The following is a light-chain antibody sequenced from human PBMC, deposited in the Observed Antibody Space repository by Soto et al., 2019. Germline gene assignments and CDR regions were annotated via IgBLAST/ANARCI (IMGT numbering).Light chain of an antibody. CDR2: AAS. J-gene: IGKJ2*01. Sequence: DIQMTQSPSSLSASIGDRVTITCRARQSIRNDLGWYQQKPGKPPKRLIYAASILQSGVPSRFSGSGSGTECTLTISSRQREDFATYYCLQHGSYPWTFGQGTKVEIK. CDR1: QSIRND. V-gene: IGKV1-17*01. CDR3: LQHGSYPWT.